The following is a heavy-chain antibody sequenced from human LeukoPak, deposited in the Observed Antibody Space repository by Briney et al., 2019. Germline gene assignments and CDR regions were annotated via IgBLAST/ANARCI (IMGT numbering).Heavy chain of an antibody. J-gene: IGHJ4*02. CDR1: GYTFTSYD. D-gene: IGHD3-22*01. V-gene: IGHV1-8*01. Sequence: ASVKVSCKASGYTFTSYDINWVRQATGQGLEWMGWMNPNSGNTGYAQKFQGRVTMTRSTFISTAYMELSSLRSEDTAVYYCARVEFISGYSHVYWGQGTLVTVSS. CDR3: ARVEFISGYSHVY. CDR2: MNPNSGNT.